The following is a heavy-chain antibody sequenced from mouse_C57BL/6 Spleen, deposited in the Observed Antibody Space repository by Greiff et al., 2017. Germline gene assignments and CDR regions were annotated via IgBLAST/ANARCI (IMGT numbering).Heavy chain of an antibody. D-gene: IGHD1-1*01. CDR1: GFNIKDDY. CDR2: IDPENGDT. J-gene: IGHJ2*01. V-gene: IGHV14-4*01. Sequence: EVQLQQSGAELVGPGASVKLSCTASGFNIKDDYMHWVKQRPEQGLEWIGWIDPENGDTEYASKFQGKATITADTSSNTAYLQLSSLTSEDTAVYYCTPFPYGSSYYFDYWGQGTTLTVSS. CDR3: TPFPYGSSYYFDY.